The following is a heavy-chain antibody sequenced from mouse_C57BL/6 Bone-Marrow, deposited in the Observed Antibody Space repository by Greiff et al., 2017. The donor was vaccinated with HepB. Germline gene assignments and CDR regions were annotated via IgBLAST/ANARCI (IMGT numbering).Heavy chain of an antibody. V-gene: IGHV5-4*01. J-gene: IGHJ1*03. D-gene: IGHD2-3*01. CDR2: ISDGGSYT. Sequence: EVKLVESGGGLVKPGGSLKLSCAASGFTFSSYAMSWVRQTPEKRLEWVATISDGGSYTYYPDNVKGRFTISRDNAKNNLYLQMSHLKSEDTAMYYCAREGGLLRYFDVWGTGTTVTVSS. CDR1: GFTFSSYA. CDR3: AREGGLLRYFDV.